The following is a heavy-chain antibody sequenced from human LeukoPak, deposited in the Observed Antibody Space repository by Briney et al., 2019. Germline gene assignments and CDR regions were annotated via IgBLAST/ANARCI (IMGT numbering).Heavy chain of an antibody. CDR3: ARGAQWLEQHAFDI. D-gene: IGHD6-19*01. J-gene: IGHJ3*02. CDR2: VDHTGNT. Sequence: PSGTLSLTCTVSGDSISNSIWWSWLRQPPGKGLEWIGEVDHTGNTNYRPSLDSRVTLSIDTSKNHFSLTLTSVTAADTAVYYCARGAQWLEQHAFDIWGQGTMVTVSS. V-gene: IGHV4-4*02. CDR1: GDSISNSIW.